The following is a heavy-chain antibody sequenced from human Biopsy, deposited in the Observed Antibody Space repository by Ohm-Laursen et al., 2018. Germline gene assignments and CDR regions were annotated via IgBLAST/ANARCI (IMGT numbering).Heavy chain of an antibody. J-gene: IGHJ2*01. CDR1: GFTFPTYG. CDR3: AKDRRTMRVWYFDL. CDR2: ISSTGNST. V-gene: IGHV3-23*01. D-gene: IGHD4/OR15-4a*01. Sequence: SLRLSCTASGFTFPTYGMSWVRQAPGKGLEWVSGISSTGNSTYYADSVKGRFTISRDNSKNTLYLQLNSLRVEDTALYYCAKDRRTMRVWYFDLWGRGTLVTVSS.